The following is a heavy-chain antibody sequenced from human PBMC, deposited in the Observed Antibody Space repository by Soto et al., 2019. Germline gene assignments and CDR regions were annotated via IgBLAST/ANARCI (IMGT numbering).Heavy chain of an antibody. CDR1: GDSVSSSSAA. J-gene: IGHJ4*02. V-gene: IGHV6-1*01. CDR2: TYYRFKWHN. CDR3: ARGDINPGAVDTPAYFNS. Sequence: QVQLQQSGPGLVKPSQTLSLTCAISGDSVSSSSAAWNWIRQSPSRGLEWLGRTYYRFKWHNDFPISVKSRIIINADASINQISLQLHSVTPEDTAMYYCARGDINPGAVDTPAYFNSWGQGTLVTVSS. D-gene: IGHD2-8*02.